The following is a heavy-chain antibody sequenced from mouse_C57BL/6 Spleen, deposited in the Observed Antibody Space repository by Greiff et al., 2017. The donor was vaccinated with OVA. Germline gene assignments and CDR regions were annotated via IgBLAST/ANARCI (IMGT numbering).Heavy chain of an antibody. Sequence: VQLQQSGPELVKPGASVKISCKASGYSFTDYNMNWVKQSTGKSLEWIGVINPSYGTTSYNQKFKGKATLTVDQSSSTAYMQLNSLTSEDSAVYDCARPSITTVGGIYAMDYWGKGTSVTVSS. V-gene: IGHV1-39*01. D-gene: IGHD1-1*01. J-gene: IGHJ4*01. CDR2: INPSYGTT. CDR1: GYSFTDYN. CDR3: ARPSITTVGGIYAMDY.